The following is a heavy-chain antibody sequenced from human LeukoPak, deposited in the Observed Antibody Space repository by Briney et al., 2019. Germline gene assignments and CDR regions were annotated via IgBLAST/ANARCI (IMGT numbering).Heavy chain of an antibody. D-gene: IGHD6-19*01. CDR3: ARDQAVAGTWGRYYFDH. V-gene: IGHV6-1*01. CDR2: TYYRSKWYN. Sequence: SQTLSLTCAISGDSVSSNSAAWNWIRQSPSRGLEWLGRTYYRSKWYNDYAVSVKSRITINPDTSKNQFSLQLNSVTPEDTAVYYCARDQAVAGTWGRYYFDHWGQGTLVTVSS. CDR1: GDSVSSNSAA. J-gene: IGHJ4*02.